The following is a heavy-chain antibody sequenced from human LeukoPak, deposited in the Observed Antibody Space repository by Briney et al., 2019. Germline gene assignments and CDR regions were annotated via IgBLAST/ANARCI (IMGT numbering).Heavy chain of an antibody. D-gene: IGHD3-22*01. CDR2: INHSGST. Sequence: MASETLSLTCAVYGGSFSGYYWSWIRQPPGKGLEWIGEINHSGSTNYNPSLKSRVTISVDTSKNQFSLKLSSVTAADTAVYYCARGLDGDYDSRGQQIYYFDYWGQGTLVTVSS. V-gene: IGHV4-34*01. CDR1: GGSFSGYY. CDR3: ARGLDGDYDSRGQQIYYFDY. J-gene: IGHJ4*02.